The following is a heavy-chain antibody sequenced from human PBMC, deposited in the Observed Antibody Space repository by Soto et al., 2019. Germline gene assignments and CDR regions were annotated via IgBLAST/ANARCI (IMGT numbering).Heavy chain of an antibody. Sequence: SETLSLTCTVSGGSILSGAHYWTWIRQRPGKGLEWIGKIFFSGGTHYNPALKSRLIFSIDTANNQFSLRLTSVTAADTATYYCARDNYGGRLDYSGPVTLVTVSS. V-gene: IGHV4-31*03. D-gene: IGHD2-15*01. CDR1: GGSILSGAHY. CDR2: IFFSGGT. J-gene: IGHJ4*02. CDR3: ARDNYGGRLDY.